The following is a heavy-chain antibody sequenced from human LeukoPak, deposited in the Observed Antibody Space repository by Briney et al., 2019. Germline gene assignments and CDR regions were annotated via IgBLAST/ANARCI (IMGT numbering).Heavy chain of an antibody. V-gene: IGHV4-59*08. D-gene: IGHD2-8*01. CDR1: GGSISSYS. J-gene: IGHJ4*02. CDR2: LYYSGST. Sequence: AETLSLTCTVSGGSISSYSWSWIRQPPGRGLEWIGYLYYSGSTNYNPSLKSRVTMSVDTSKNQFSLKLSSVTAADTAVYYCARHVYCTNGICSDYWGQGTMVTVSS. CDR3: ARHVYCTNGICSDY.